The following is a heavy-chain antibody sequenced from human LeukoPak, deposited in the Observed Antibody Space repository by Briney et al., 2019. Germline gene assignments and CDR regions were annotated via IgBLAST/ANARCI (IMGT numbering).Heavy chain of an antibody. CDR1: GGTFSSYA. CDR3: ANRVVTAGGLDYFDY. J-gene: IGHJ4*02. V-gene: IGHV1-69*04. CDR2: IIPILGIA. D-gene: IGHD2-21*02. Sequence: SVKVSCKASGGTFSSYAISWVRQAPGQGLEWMGRIIPILGIANYAQKFQGRVTITADKSTSTAYMEQSSLRSEDTAVYYCANRVVTAGGLDYFDYWGQGTLVTVSS.